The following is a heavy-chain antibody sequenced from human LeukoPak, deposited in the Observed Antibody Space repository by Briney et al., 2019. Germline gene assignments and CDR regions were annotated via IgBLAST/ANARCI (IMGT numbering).Heavy chain of an antibody. CDR2: INPNSGGT. Sequence: GASVKVSCKASGYTFTGYYIHWVRQAPGQGLEWMAWINPNSGGTNFAQNFQGRVTMTRDPSISTAYMELSRLRSDDTAVYYCAREEITVTTGRSFDYWGQGTLVTVSS. V-gene: IGHV1-2*02. J-gene: IGHJ4*02. D-gene: IGHD4-17*01. CDR1: GYTFTGYY. CDR3: AREEITVTTGRSFDY.